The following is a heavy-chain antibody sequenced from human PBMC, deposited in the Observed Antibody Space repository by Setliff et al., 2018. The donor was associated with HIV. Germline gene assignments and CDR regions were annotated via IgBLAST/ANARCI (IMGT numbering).Heavy chain of an antibody. Sequence: ASVKVSCKASGYVFTTYYIHWVRQTPGQGLEWMGIINPSGGATTSARKLQGRVTMTKDKSTTTVHMELSSLKSEDTAVYYCARGGRLDGTSGFYYPLQFWGQGTLVTAS. CDR2: INPSGGAT. CDR3: ARGGRLDGTSGFYYPLQF. V-gene: IGHV1-46*04. CDR1: GYVFTTYY. J-gene: IGHJ4*02. D-gene: IGHD3-22*01.